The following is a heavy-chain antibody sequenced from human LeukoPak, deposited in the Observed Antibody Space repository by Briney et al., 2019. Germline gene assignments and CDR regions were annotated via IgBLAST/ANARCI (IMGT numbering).Heavy chain of an antibody. CDR2: TYTSGSI. J-gene: IGHJ2*01. D-gene: IGHD6-13*01. CDR3: ARPFAAAGTYWYFDL. Sequence: KPSETLSLTCTVSGGSISSYYWSWIRQPAGKGLEWIGRTYTSGSINYNPSLKSRVTMSVDTSKNQFSLKLSSVTAADTAVYYCARPFAAAGTYWYFDLWGRGTLVTVSS. CDR1: GGSISSYY. V-gene: IGHV4-4*07.